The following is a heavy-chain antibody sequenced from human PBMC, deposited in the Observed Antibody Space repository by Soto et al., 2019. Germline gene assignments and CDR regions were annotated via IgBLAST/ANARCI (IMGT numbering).Heavy chain of an antibody. CDR1: GGSFSDDA. J-gene: IGHJ3*02. Sequence: QVQLVQSGTEVRKPGSSVKVSCKSSGGSFSDDAISWVRQAPGQGLEWMGGFIPISGTAKYAQKFQGRFTITADESTSTAYMELSSLRVEDTAVYFCARDNPYSSPSHAFDIWGQGTMVIVSS. V-gene: IGHV1-69*01. D-gene: IGHD6-19*01. CDR2: FIPISGTA. CDR3: ARDNPYSSPSHAFDI.